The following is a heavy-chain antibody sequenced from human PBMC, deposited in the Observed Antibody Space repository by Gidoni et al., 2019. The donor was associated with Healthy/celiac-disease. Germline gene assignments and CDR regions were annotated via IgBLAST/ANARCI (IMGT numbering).Heavy chain of an antibody. Sequence: QIPLKESGPTLVNPTQTLTLTCTFSGFSLSTRGLGGGWIRQPPGKALEWLALIYWNDDKRYSPSLKSRLTITKDTSKNQVVLTMTNMDPVDTATYYCASRQWIAAAGTRVWGPFDYWGQGTLVTVSS. CDR3: ASRQWIAAAGTRVWGPFDY. CDR2: IYWNDDK. CDR1: GFSLSTRGLG. D-gene: IGHD6-13*01. V-gene: IGHV2-5*01. J-gene: IGHJ4*02.